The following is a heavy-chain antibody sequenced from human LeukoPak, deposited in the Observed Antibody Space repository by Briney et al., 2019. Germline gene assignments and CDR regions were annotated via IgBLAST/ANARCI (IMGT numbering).Heavy chain of an antibody. CDR2: ISHDGSNK. D-gene: IGHD6-19*01. Sequence: GGSLRLSCAASGFSFSSYAMQWVRQAPGKGLEWVSVISHDGSNKYYADSVKGRFTISRDNSKNTLYLQMGSLRAEDMAVYYCARDRAVAGTGGHAFDIWGQGTMVTVSS. CDR1: GFSFSSYA. J-gene: IGHJ3*02. V-gene: IGHV3-30*14. CDR3: ARDRAVAGTGGHAFDI.